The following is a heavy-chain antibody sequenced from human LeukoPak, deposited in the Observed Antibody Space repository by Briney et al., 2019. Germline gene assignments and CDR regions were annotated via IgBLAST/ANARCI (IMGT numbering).Heavy chain of an antibody. Sequence: GGSLRLSCAASGFAFSNAWMSWVRQAPGKGLEWVGRIKSKTDGGTTDYAAPVKGRFTISRDDSKNTLYLQMSSLKTEDTAVYYCTPVLGYYYDSSGYLFDYWGQGTLVTVSS. CDR3: TPVLGYYYDSSGYLFDY. D-gene: IGHD3-22*01. CDR2: IKSKTDGGTT. J-gene: IGHJ4*02. V-gene: IGHV3-15*01. CDR1: GFAFSNAW.